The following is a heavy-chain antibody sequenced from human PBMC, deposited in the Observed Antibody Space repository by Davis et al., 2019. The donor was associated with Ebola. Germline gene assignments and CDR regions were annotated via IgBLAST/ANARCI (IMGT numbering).Heavy chain of an antibody. Sequence: PGGSLRLSCEATGFIFGDMSMTWVRQAPGKGLEWVATINWNGGSPGYADSVKGRFTISRDNAKNSLFLEMNNMRVEDTAFYHCAKVFFLRDYFAHWGQGILVTVSS. CDR3: AKVFFLRDYFAH. D-gene: IGHD3-3*01. J-gene: IGHJ4*02. CDR1: GFIFGDMS. CDR2: INWNGGSP. V-gene: IGHV3-20*01.